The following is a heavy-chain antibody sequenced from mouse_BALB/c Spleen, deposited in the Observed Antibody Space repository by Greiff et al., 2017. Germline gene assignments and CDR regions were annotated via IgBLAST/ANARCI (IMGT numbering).Heavy chain of an antibody. Sequence: VQLKQSGPGLVKPSQSLSLTCTVTGYSITSDYAWNWIRQFPGNKLEWMGYISYSGSTSYNPSLKSRISITRDTSKNQFFLQLNSVTTEDTATYYCASSTMITTRAMDYWGQGTSVTVSS. CDR3: ASSTMITTRAMDY. V-gene: IGHV3-2*02. D-gene: IGHD2-4*01. J-gene: IGHJ4*01. CDR1: GYSITSDYA. CDR2: ISYSGST.